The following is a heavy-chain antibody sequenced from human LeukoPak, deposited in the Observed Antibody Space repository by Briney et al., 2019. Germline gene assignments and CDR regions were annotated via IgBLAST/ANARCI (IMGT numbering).Heavy chain of an antibody. V-gene: IGHV5-51*01. CDR3: ARRPYDTFDY. Sequence: GESPKTPCKGFGYSFISYWIGWVRQLPGKGLEWMGIIYPGDSDTRYSPSFQGQVTISADKSISTAYLQWSSLKASDTAMYYCARRPYDTFDYWGQGTLVTVSS. CDR1: GYSFISYW. D-gene: IGHD3-9*01. CDR2: IYPGDSDT. J-gene: IGHJ4*02.